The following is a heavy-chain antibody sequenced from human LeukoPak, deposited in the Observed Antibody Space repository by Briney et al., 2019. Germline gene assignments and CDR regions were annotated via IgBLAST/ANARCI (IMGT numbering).Heavy chain of an antibody. CDR2: ISGSGGST. J-gene: IGHJ4*02. D-gene: IGHD6-13*01. CDR1: GFTFSSYA. CDR3: AKGYSSSWSGGFDY. Sequence: GGSLRLSCAASGFTFSSYAMSRVRQAPGKGLEWVSAISGSGGSTYYADSVKGRFTISRDNSKNTLYLQMNSLRAEDTAVYYCAKGYSSSWSGGFDYWGQGTLVTVSS. V-gene: IGHV3-23*01.